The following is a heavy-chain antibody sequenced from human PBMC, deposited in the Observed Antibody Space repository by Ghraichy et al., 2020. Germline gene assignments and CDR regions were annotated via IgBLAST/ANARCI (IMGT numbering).Heavy chain of an antibody. V-gene: IGHV3-23*01. Sequence: GGSLRLSCAAAGFTFSSYAMSWLRQAPGEGLEWVSAINGGNTYYADSVKGRFTISRDNSRNTLFLQMNSLRAEDTAIYYSVRESRGYSYADIWGQGTMVTVSS. CDR1: GFTFSSYA. CDR2: INGGNT. CDR3: VRESRGYSYADI. J-gene: IGHJ3*02. D-gene: IGHD5-18*01.